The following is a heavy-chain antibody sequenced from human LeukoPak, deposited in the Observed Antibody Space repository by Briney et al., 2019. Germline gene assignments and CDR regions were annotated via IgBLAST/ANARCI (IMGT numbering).Heavy chain of an antibody. CDR2: IGGGSGTST. Sequence: PGGSLRLSCAASGLTFSNYPMTWVRQAPGKGLEWVSTIGGGSGTSTYYADSVKGRFTISRDNSKNTLYLQMNSLRAEDTAVYYCAKDIPRVQNWGQGTMVTVSS. V-gene: IGHV3-23*01. CDR1: GLTFSNYP. CDR3: AKDIPRVQN. J-gene: IGHJ3*01. D-gene: IGHD2-21*01.